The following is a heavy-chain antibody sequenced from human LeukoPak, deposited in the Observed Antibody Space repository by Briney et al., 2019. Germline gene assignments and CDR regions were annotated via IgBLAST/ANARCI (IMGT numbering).Heavy chain of an antibody. CDR2: INHSGST. J-gene: IGHJ2*01. D-gene: IGHD1-14*01. CDR3: AKEGVGEPSYWYLDL. CDR1: GGSFSGYY. V-gene: IGHV4-34*01. Sequence: SETLSLTCAVYGGSFSGYYWSWIRQPPGKGLEWIGEINHSGSTNYNPSLKSRVTISVDTSKNQFSLKLSSVTAADTAVYYCAKEGVGEPSYWYLDLWGRGTLVTVSS.